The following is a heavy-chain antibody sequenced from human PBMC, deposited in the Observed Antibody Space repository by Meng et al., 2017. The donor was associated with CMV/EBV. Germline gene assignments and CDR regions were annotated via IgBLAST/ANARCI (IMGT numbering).Heavy chain of an antibody. CDR3: AREGYCGGDCFYDY. J-gene: IGHJ4*02. Sequence: QVQLVPSVSEVKNPGCSVKVSCKASGGTFSSYAISWVRQATGQGLEWMGGIIPIFGTANYAQKFQGRVTITADESTSTAYMELSSLRSEDTAVYYCAREGYCGGDCFYDYWGQGTLVTVSS. CDR1: GGTFSSYA. CDR2: IIPIFGTA. D-gene: IGHD2-21*02. V-gene: IGHV1-69*12.